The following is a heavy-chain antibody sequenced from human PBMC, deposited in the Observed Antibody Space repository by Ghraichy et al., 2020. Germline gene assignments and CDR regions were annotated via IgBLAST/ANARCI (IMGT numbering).Heavy chain of an antibody. V-gene: IGHV3-15*01. CDR3: TAATYDFWSGYYPYYGMDV. Sequence: GGSLRLSCAASGFTFSNAWMSWVRQGPGKGLEWVGRIKSETDGGTTEDAASVKGRFTISRDDSKRTLYLQMNSLKTEDTAVYYCTAATYDFWSGYYPYYGMDVWRQGTTVTVSS. D-gene: IGHD3-3*01. J-gene: IGHJ6*02. CDR1: GFTFSNAW. CDR2: IKSETDGGTT.